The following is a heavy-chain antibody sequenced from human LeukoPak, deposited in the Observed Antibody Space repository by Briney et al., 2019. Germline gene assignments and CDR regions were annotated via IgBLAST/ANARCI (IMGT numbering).Heavy chain of an antibody. D-gene: IGHD5-18*01. Sequence: GGSLRLSCAASGFTVSSNYMSWVRQAPGKGLEWVSLIFSGGNTYYADSVKGRFTISRHNSGNTVHLQMNSLRVEDTAVYYRARVGPGYTYVYGAPYYFDSWGQGTLATVSS. CDR2: IFSGGNT. CDR3: ARVGPGYTYVYGAPYYFDS. V-gene: IGHV3-53*04. J-gene: IGHJ4*02. CDR1: GFTVSSNY.